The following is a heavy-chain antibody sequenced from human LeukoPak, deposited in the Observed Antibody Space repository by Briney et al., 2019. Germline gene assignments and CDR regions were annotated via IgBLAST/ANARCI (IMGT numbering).Heavy chain of an antibody. J-gene: IGHJ6*02. CDR2: INHNGNVN. D-gene: IGHD3-16*01. Sequence: GGSLRLSCAASGFTFSSYWMNWARQAPGKGLEWVASINHNGNVNYYVDSLKGRFTISRDNAKNSLYLQMSNLRAEDTAVYFCARGGGLDVWGQGATVTISS. CDR1: GFTFSSYW. CDR3: ARGGGLDV. V-gene: IGHV3-7*03.